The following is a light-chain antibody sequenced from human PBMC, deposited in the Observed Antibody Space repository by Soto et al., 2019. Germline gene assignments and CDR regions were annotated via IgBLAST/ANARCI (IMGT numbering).Light chain of an antibody. CDR3: QQRSNWPRT. Sequence: EVVMTQSPATLSVSPGERATLSCRASQSVHSTLAWYQQKPGQAPRLLIYDASTRATGIPARFSGSGSGTEFTLTISSLRSEDFAVYYCQQRSNWPRTFGQGTKVEIK. V-gene: IGKV3-15*01. CDR2: DAS. CDR1: QSVHST. J-gene: IGKJ1*01.